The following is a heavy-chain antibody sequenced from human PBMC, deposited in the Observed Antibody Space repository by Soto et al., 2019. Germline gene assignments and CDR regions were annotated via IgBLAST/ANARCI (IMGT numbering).Heavy chain of an antibody. CDR3: ADGSVSYGRYYYYYGMSF. Sequence: HGQLVQSVAEVKKPGSSVKVSCKASGGTFSSYAISWVRQAHGHGIEWMGGIIPIFGTANYAQKSQGRVTITEDDSTRPAYMELSSLRSEDTAVYYWADGSVSYGRYYYYYGMSFWGQVSTVTVAS. D-gene: IGHD3-10*01. CDR1: GGTFSSYA. V-gene: IGHV1-69*01. J-gene: IGHJ6*02. CDR2: IIPIFGTA.